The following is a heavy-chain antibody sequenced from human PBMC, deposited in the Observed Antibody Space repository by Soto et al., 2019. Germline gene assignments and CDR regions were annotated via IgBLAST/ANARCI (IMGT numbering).Heavy chain of an antibody. D-gene: IGHD3-3*02. J-gene: IGHJ3*02. V-gene: IGHV3-23*01. Sequence: PGGSLRLSCAASGYTFSSYAMSWVRQAPGKGLEWVSAISGSGGSTYYADSVKGRFTISRDHSKNTLYLQMDSLRAEDTAVYYCAKTRNDPFNPGAFDIWGQGTMVTVSS. CDR1: GYTFSSYA. CDR3: AKTRNDPFNPGAFDI. CDR2: ISGSGGST.